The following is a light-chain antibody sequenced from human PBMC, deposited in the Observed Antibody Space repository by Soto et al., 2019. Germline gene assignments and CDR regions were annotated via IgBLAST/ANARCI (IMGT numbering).Light chain of an antibody. CDR3: SSFAGSNNFPYV. CDR1: SNDVCAYDY. V-gene: IGLV2-8*01. CDR2: EIN. J-gene: IGLJ1*01. Sequence: QSALTPPPSASGSPGQSVTISCTGTSNDVCAYDYVSWYQKHPGKAPKLMIYEINKRPSGVPDRFSGSKSGNTASLTVSGLQAEDEADYYCSSFAGSNNFPYVFGTGTKV.